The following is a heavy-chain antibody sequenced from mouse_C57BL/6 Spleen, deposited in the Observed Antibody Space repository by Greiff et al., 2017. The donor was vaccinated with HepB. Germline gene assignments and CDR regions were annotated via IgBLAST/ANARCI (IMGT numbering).Heavy chain of an antibody. J-gene: IGHJ4*01. CDR2: ISDGGSYT. Sequence: EVKLEESGGGLVKPGGSLKLSCAASGFTFSSYAMSWVRQTPEKRLEWVATISDGGSYTYYPDNVKGRFTISRDNAKNNLYLQMSHLKSEDTAMYYCARGGAYWDAMDYWGQGTSVTVSS. CDR3: ARGGAYWDAMDY. V-gene: IGHV5-4*03. D-gene: IGHD2-10*01. CDR1: GFTFSSYA.